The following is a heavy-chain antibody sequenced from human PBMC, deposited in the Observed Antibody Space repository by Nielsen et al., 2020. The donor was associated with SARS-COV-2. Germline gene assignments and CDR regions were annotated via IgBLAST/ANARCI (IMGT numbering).Heavy chain of an antibody. CDR1: GDSITSKY. CDR3: ARHSPTAGEPHAFDF. Sequence: SETLSLTCSVSGDSITSKYWIWIRRPPGKGLEWIGLIHYNGGGGSDYNPSLKSRVTISGDTSKNQFTLNLSSVTAADTAVYYCARHSPTAGEPHAFDFWGRGTMVTVSS. J-gene: IGHJ3*01. CDR2: IHYNGGGGS. D-gene: IGHD3-10*01. V-gene: IGHV4-59*01.